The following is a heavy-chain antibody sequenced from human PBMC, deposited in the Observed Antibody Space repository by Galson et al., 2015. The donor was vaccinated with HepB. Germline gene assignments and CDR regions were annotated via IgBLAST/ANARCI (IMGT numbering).Heavy chain of an antibody. D-gene: IGHD2-15*01. Sequence: SLRLSCAASGFSLSDYYLTWIRQAPGRGLECFSFISDSGDSIYYRESVKGQFTISRDNAKNTLDLQMNSLRPEDTAVYYCARRVERHNYYYMDVWGKGTTVTVSS. CDR3: ARRVERHNYYYMDV. V-gene: IGHV3-11*01. J-gene: IGHJ6*03. CDR1: GFSLSDYY. CDR2: ISDSGDSI.